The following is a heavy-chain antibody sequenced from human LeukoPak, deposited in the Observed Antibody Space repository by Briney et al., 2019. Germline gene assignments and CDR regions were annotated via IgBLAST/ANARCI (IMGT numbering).Heavy chain of an antibody. CDR3: ARLLVGTLYYFDY. CDR1: GGSISSGGYS. CDR2: IYYSGST. D-gene: IGHD2-21*02. Sequence: PSQTLSLTCVVSGGSISSGGYSWSWIRQPPGKGLEWIGYIYYSGSTYYNPSLKSRVTISVDTSKNQFSLKLSSVTAADTAVYYCARLLVGTLYYFDYWGQGTLVAVSS. V-gene: IGHV4-30-2*03. J-gene: IGHJ4*02.